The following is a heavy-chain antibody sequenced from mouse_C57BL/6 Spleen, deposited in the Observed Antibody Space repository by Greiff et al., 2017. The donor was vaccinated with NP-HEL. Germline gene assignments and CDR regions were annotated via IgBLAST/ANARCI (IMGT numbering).Heavy chain of an antibody. CDR3: ARSGSSPAMDY. CDR2: IYPGDGVT. J-gene: IGHJ4*01. D-gene: IGHD1-1*01. Sequence: QVQLQQSGPELVKPGASVKISCKVSGYAFSSAWLNWVMQRLGRGLEWIGRIYPGDGVTNYNGKFKGKATLTADKSSSTAYMQLSSLTSEDSAVYFCARSGSSPAMDYWGQGTSVTVSS. V-gene: IGHV1-82*01. CDR1: GYAFSSAW.